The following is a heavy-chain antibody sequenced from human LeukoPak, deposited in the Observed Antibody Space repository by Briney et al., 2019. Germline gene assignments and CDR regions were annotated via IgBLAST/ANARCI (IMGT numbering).Heavy chain of an antibody. J-gene: IGHJ4*02. Sequence: SQTLSLTCAVSGGSISSGGYSWSWIRQPPGKGLEWIRYIYHSGSTCYNPSLKSRVTISVDRSKNQFSLKLSSVTAADTAVYYCARGGYSYGFDYWGQGTLVTVSS. CDR1: GGSISSGGYS. V-gene: IGHV4-30-2*01. CDR2: IYHSGST. CDR3: ARGGYSYGFDY. D-gene: IGHD5-18*01.